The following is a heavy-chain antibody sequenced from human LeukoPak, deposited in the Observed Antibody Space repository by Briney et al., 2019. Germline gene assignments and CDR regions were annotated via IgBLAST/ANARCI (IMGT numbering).Heavy chain of an antibody. D-gene: IGHD4-17*01. V-gene: IGHV3-23*01. CDR1: RLTHSSYA. J-gene: IGHJ4*02. CDR3: AKAEATVTTRFDY. CDR2: ISGSGGST. Sequence: PGGTLRLPHAVCRLTHSSYAIRGARQAPGKGREWGGGISGSGGSTGYAKSLKGRFTIARDNSKNTLYLQMNSLRAEDTAVYYCAKAEATVTTRFDYWGQGTLVTVSS.